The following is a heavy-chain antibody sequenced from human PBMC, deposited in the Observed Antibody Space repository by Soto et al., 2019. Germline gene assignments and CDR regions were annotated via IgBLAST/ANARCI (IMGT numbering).Heavy chain of an antibody. D-gene: IGHD2-15*01. CDR2: ISSSNRTI. Sequence: GGSLRLCCAASGFTFRSYSMNWVRQAPGKGLEWVSYISSSNRTINYADSVKGRFIISRDNAKNSLYLQMHSLRDEDTAVYYCAREGWPLLQTGMDVWGQGTTVTVSS. V-gene: IGHV3-48*02. CDR3: AREGWPLLQTGMDV. J-gene: IGHJ6*02. CDR1: GFTFRSYS.